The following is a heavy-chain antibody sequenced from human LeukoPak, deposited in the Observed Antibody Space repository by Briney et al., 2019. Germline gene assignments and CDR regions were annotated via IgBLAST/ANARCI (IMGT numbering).Heavy chain of an antibody. D-gene: IGHD4-17*01. CDR3: ARLDGDSPAAHWFDP. CDR1: GGSINNYY. CDR2: IYYSGST. J-gene: IGHJ5*02. Sequence: SETLSLTCSVSGGSINNYYWSWIRQPPGKGLEWIGSIYYSGSTYYNPSLKSRVTISVDTSKNQFSLKLSSVTAADTAVYYCARLDGDSPAAHWFDPWGQGTLVTVSS. V-gene: IGHV4-59*05.